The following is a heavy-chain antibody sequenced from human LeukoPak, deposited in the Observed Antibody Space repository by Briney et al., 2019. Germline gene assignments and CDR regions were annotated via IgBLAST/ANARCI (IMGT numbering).Heavy chain of an antibody. D-gene: IGHD3-16*01. CDR2: ISGSGGST. V-gene: IGHV3-23*01. CDR3: AKDRYDYVWGSYSRPPEEVYY. J-gene: IGHJ4*02. CDR1: GFTFSSYA. Sequence: GGSLRLSCAASGFTFSSYAMSWVRQAPGKGLEWVSAISGSGGSTYYADSVKGRFTISRDNSKNTLYLQMNSLRAEDTAVYYCAKDRYDYVWGSYSRPPEEVYYWGQGTLVTVSS.